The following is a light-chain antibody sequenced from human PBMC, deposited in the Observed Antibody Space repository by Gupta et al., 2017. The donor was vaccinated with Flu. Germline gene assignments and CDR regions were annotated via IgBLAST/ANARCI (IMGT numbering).Light chain of an antibody. J-gene: IGKJ2*01. Sequence: EIVLTQSPATLSLSPGERATLFCRASQSVSTYLAWYQHKPGQAPRLLIYDASNRATGIPARFSGSGSGTDFTLTISSREPEDFAFYYCQKRSNWPPYTFGQGTTLEIK. V-gene: IGKV3-11*01. CDR1: QSVSTY. CDR3: QKRSNWPPYT. CDR2: DAS.